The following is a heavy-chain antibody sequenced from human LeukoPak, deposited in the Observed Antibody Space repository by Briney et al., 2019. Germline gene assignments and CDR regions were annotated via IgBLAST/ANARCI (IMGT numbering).Heavy chain of an antibody. CDR3: TRDEAAATN. D-gene: IGHD6-13*01. CDR1: GFTFSSYA. J-gene: IGHJ4*02. CDR2: IKQDGREK. Sequence: HPGGSLRLSCAASGFTFSSYAMSWVRQAPGKGPEWVANIKQDGREKHYVDSVKGRFTISRDNAKSSLYLQMNSLRAEDTAVYYCTRDEAAATNWGQGTLVTVSS. V-gene: IGHV3-7*01.